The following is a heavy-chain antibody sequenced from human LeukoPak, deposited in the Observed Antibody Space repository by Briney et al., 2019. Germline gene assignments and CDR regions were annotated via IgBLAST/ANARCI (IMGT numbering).Heavy chain of an antibody. Sequence: SETLSLTCTVSGGSISSGYYYWSWIRQPPGKGLEWIGYIYYSGSTYYNPSLKSRVTISVDTSKNQFSLKLSSVTAADTAVYYCARIYCSGGSCPFRAFDIWGQGTMVTVSS. CDR1: GGSISSGYYY. CDR3: ARIYCSGGSCPFRAFDI. D-gene: IGHD2-15*01. CDR2: IYYSGST. V-gene: IGHV4-30-4*01. J-gene: IGHJ3*02.